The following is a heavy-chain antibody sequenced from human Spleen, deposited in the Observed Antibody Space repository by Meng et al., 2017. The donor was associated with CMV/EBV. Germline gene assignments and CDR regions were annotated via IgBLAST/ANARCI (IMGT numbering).Heavy chain of an antibody. V-gene: IGHV1-2*02. CDR2: INPYSGDT. CDR1: GYSLSTYW. D-gene: IGHD3-3*01. J-gene: IGHJ4*02. Sequence: GGSLRLSCKGYGYSLSTYWIGWVRLAPGQGLEWMGRINPYSGDTHFAQNFQGRVTMTRDTSISTAYMELTSLKSDDTAIYYFARDPSASVWSGYHEYWGQGALVTVSS. CDR3: ARDPSASVWSGYHEY.